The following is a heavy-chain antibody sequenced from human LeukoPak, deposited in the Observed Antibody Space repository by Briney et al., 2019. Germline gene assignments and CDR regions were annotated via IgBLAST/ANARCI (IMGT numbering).Heavy chain of an antibody. CDR3: ARGSDWFDP. V-gene: IGHV4-39*07. J-gene: IGHJ5*02. CDR2: IYYSGST. D-gene: IGHD2-15*01. Sequence: SETLSLTCTVPGGSISSSSYYWGWIRQPPGKGLEWIGSIYYSGSTNYNPSLKSRVTISVDTSKNQFSLKLSSVTAADTAVYYCARGSDWFDPWGQGTLVTVSS. CDR1: GGSISSSSYY.